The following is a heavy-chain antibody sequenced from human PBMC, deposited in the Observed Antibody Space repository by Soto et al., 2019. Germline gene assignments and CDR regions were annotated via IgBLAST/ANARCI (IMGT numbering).Heavy chain of an antibody. V-gene: IGHV1-69*01. Sequence: QVQLVQSGAEVKEPGSSVRVSCKASGGTFDNFIMNWVRQTPGQGLEWMGEIVPMLGTPTYAEKFKGRVTISATGSTSTMYMEVTSLRSEDTAIYYCARNGTYSSSLSQYSGMDVWGQGTTVTVSS. J-gene: IGHJ6*02. CDR2: IVPMLGTP. CDR1: GGTFDNFI. D-gene: IGHD1-26*01. CDR3: ARNGTYSSSLSQYSGMDV.